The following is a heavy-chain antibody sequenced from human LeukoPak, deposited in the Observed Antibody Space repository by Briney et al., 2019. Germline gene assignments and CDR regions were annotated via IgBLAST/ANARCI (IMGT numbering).Heavy chain of an antibody. CDR3: AAAFPHSGYDRWFAP. D-gene: IGHD5-12*01. V-gene: IGHV1-58*02. Sequence: GASVKVSCKASGFTFTSSAMQWVRQARAQRLEWIGWNVVGSGNTNCAQKFQERVTITRDMSTSTAYMELSSLRSEDTAVYYCAAAFPHSGYDRWFAPWGQGTLVTVSS. J-gene: IGHJ5*02. CDR1: GFTFTSSA. CDR2: NVVGSGNT.